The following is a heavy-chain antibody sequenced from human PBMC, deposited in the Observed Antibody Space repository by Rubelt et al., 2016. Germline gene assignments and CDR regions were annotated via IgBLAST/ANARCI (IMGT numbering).Heavy chain of an antibody. CDR3: ARQSRIPAAMGFDY. D-gene: IGHD2-2*01. J-gene: IGHJ4*02. CDR2: IYYSGST. V-gene: IGHV4-39*01. Sequence: QLQLQESGPGLVKPSETLSLTCTVSGGSISSSSYYWGWIRQPPGKGLEWIGSIYYSGSTYYNPSLKSRVTISVDTSKNQFSLKLSSGTAADTAVYYCARQSRIPAAMGFDYWGQGTLVTVSS. CDR1: GGSISSSSYY.